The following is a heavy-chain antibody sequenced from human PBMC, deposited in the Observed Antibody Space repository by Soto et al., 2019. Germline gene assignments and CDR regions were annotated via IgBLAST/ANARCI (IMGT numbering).Heavy chain of an antibody. CDR2: IYHSGST. CDR1: GGSISSGGYS. CDR3: ARAILGYCSGGSCYSSWFDP. D-gene: IGHD2-15*01. J-gene: IGHJ5*02. Sequence: QLQLQESGSGLVKPSQTLSLTCAVSGGSISSGGYSWSWIRQPPGKGLEWIGYIYHSGSTYYNPSLKSRVTISVGRSKNQFSLKLSSVTAADTAVYYCARAILGYCSGGSCYSSWFDPWGQGTLVTVSS. V-gene: IGHV4-30-2*01.